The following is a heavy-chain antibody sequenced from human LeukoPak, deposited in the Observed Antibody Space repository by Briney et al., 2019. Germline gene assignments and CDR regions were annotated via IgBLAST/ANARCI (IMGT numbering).Heavy chain of an antibody. J-gene: IGHJ5*01. CDR2: ISHDGNVE. CDR3: AKDWGVSGWYNWFDS. CDR1: GFTINNRG. V-gene: IGHV3-30*18. Sequence: PGTSLRLSCEVSGFTINNRGMHWVRQAPGKGLEWVAMISHDGNVEFYLDSVKGRFTFSRDNSKNTLYLQMNSLTTDDTAIYYCAKDWGVSGWYNWFDSWAREPRSPSPQ. D-gene: IGHD6-19*01.